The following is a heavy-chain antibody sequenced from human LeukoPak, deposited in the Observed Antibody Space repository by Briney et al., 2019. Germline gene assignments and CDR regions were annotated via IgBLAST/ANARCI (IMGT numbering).Heavy chain of an antibody. D-gene: IGHD5-18*01. CDR1: GFIFSSYE. J-gene: IGHJ1*01. CDR2: ISSSGNTI. CDR3: AKQLRGYRSFQH. Sequence: GRSLRLSCAASGFIFSSYEMNWVRQAPGKGLEWVSYISSSGNTIYYADSVKGRFTISRDNAKNSLYLQMNSLRAEDTAVYYCAKQLRGYRSFQHWGQGTLVTVSS. V-gene: IGHV3-48*03.